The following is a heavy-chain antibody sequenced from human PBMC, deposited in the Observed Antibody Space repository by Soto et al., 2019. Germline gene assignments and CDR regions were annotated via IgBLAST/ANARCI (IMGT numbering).Heavy chain of an antibody. D-gene: IGHD3-10*01. J-gene: IGHJ6*02. Sequence: PGESLRLSCAASGFTFSSHGMHWVRQAPGKGLEWVAVISYDGSNKYYADSVKGRFTISRDNSKNTLYLQMNSLRAEDTAVYYCAKLGWFGELLDYYYYGMDVWGQGTTVTVSS. CDR3: AKLGWFGELLDYYYYGMDV. V-gene: IGHV3-30*18. CDR2: ISYDGSNK. CDR1: GFTFSSHG.